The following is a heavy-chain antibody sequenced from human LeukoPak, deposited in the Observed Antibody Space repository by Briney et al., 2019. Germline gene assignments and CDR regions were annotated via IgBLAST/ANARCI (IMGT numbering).Heavy chain of an antibody. D-gene: IGHD6-13*01. CDR2: INHSGRT. CDR3: ARDQERAAAGDAGWFDP. CDR1: GASFSGYY. J-gene: IGHJ5*02. Sequence: PSATLSLTCAVYGASFSGYYWSWISQPPGEGMEWIGEINHSGRTNYNPSLKSPPTISLDTSKNPFSPKLSSAPAAHPAVSYCARDQERAAAGDAGWFDPWGQGTLVTVSS. V-gene: IGHV4-34*01.